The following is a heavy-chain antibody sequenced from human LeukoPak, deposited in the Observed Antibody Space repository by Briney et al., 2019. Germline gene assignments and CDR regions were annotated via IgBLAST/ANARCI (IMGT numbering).Heavy chain of an antibody. Sequence: PSQTLSLTCTVSGGSISSGSYYWSWIRQPAGKGLEWIGRIYTSGSTNYNPSLKSRVTISVDTSKNQFSLKLSSVTAADTAVYYCVREWFLPDYWGQGTLVTVSS. V-gene: IGHV4-61*02. J-gene: IGHJ4*02. CDR3: VREWFLPDY. D-gene: IGHD3-10*01. CDR1: GGSISSGSYY. CDR2: IYTSGST.